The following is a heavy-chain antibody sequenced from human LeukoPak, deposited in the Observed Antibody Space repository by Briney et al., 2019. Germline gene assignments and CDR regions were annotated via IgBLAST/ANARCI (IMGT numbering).Heavy chain of an antibody. CDR1: GFTFSDYY. D-gene: IGHD6-19*01. CDR2: ISSSSSYT. V-gene: IGHV3-11*06. J-gene: IGHJ4*02. Sequence: PGGSXRLXCXXSGFTFSDYYMSWIRQAPGKGLEXVSYISSSSSYTNYADSVKGRFTISRDNAKNSLYLQMNSLRAEDTAVYYCARDQQDSGWYDYWGQGTLVTVSS. CDR3: ARDQQDSGWYDY.